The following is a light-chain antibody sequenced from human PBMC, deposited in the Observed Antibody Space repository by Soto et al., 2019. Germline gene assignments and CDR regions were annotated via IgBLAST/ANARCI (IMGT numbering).Light chain of an antibody. J-gene: IGKJ1*01. CDR1: QSIGLA. CDR3: HQRTDRPPWT. Sequence: EIVLTQSPATLSLSPGERATLSCRASQSIGLAIAWYQHKPGQAPRLLIFDASQRATGIPARFRGSGSGTDFTLSISSLEPEDFAVYYCHQRTDRPPWTFGHGTKVESK. CDR2: DAS. V-gene: IGKV3-11*01.